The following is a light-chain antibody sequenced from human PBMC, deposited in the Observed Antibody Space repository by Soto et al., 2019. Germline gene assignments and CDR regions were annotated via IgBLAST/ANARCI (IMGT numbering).Light chain of an antibody. V-gene: IGLV1-40*01. CDR2: DNS. CDR1: SSNIGTVYD. CDR3: QSYDSSLSAYV. J-gene: IGLJ1*01. Sequence: QSVLTQPPSVSGAPGQRVTISCTGSSSNIGTVYDVHWYQQLPGTAPKLLIYDNSHRPSGVPDRFSGSKSGTSASLAITGLQAEDEADYYCQSYDSSLSAYVFGNGTKVTVL.